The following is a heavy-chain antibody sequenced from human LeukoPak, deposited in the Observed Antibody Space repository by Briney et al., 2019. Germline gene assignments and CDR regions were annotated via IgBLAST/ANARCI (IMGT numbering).Heavy chain of an antibody. Sequence: ASVNVSCKASGYTFTDYAIHWVRQAPGQRLEWMGWINTGNGNTKYSQKFQDRVTLIRDTSASTVYMELSSLRSEDTAVYYCAREYYYDETPDYWGQGTLVTVSS. CDR3: AREYYYDETPDY. CDR2: INTGNGNT. D-gene: IGHD3-22*01. CDR1: GYTFTDYA. J-gene: IGHJ4*02. V-gene: IGHV1-3*04.